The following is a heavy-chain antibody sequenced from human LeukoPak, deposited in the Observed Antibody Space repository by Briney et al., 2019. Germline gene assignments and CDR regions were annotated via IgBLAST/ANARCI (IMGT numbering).Heavy chain of an antibody. CDR2: IYTSGST. J-gene: IGHJ4*02. D-gene: IGHD6-19*01. CDR1: GGSISSYY. Sequence: SETLSLTCTVSGGSISSYYWSWIRQPAGKGLEWIGRIYTSGSTNYNLSLKGRVTMSVDTSKNQFSLKLSSVTAADTAVYYCAGGWYSRYFDYWGQGTLVTVSS. V-gene: IGHV4-4*07. CDR3: AGGWYSRYFDY.